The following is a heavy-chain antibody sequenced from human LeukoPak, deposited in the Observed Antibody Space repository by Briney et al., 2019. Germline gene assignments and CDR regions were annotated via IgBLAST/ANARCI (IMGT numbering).Heavy chain of an antibody. CDR2: ISGSGGST. J-gene: IGHJ5*02. Sequence: GGSLRLSCAASGFTFSSYAMSWVRQAPGKGLEWVSAISGSGGSTYYADSVKGRFTISRDNSKNTLHLQMNSLRAEDTAVYYCAKDRVGIVVVPAAIHNWFDPWGQGTLVTVSS. D-gene: IGHD2-2*02. CDR3: AKDRVGIVVVPAAIHNWFDP. V-gene: IGHV3-23*01. CDR1: GFTFSSYA.